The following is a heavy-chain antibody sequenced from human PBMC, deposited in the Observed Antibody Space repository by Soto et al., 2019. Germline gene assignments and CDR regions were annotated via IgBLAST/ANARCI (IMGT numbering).Heavy chain of an antibody. CDR1: GFTFSSYA. Sequence: GGSLRLSCAASGFTFSSYAINWVRQAPGKGLEWVSYISSSGSTIYYADSVKGRFTISRDNAKNSLYLQMNSLRAEDTAVYYCARDIVVVPAAMGYYYYYYGMDVWGQGTTVTVSS. CDR2: ISSSGSTI. J-gene: IGHJ6*02. CDR3: ARDIVVVPAAMGYYYYYYGMDV. D-gene: IGHD2-2*01. V-gene: IGHV3-48*03.